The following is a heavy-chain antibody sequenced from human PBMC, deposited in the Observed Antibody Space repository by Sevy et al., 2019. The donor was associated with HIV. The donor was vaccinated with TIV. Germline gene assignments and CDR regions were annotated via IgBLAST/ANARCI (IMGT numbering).Heavy chain of an antibody. D-gene: IGHD1-26*01. J-gene: IGHJ6*02. V-gene: IGHV3-30*18. CDR2: ISHDGINE. CDR1: GFSFSYYG. CDR3: ANAYSGSYSHSYLYALDV. Sequence: GGSLRLSCIGSGFSFSYYGIHWVRQSRGKGLDWVALISHDGINEYYADSVKVRFTISRDNSKNTVYLEMNSLRNEDTAIYFCANAYSGSYSHSYLYALDVWGQGTTVTVSS.